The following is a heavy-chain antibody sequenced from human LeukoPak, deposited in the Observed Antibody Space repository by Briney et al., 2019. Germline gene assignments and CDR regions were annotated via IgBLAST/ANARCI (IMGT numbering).Heavy chain of an antibody. CDR1: GGSVSSGSYY. D-gene: IGHD3-9*01. Sequence: SETLSLTCTVSGGSVSSGSYYWSWMRQPPGKGLEWIGYIYYSGSTNYNPSLKSRVTISVDTSKNQFALKLSSVTAADTAVYYCARESSLYDILTGYSHDAFDIWGQGTMVTVSS. CDR2: IYYSGST. V-gene: IGHV4-61*01. J-gene: IGHJ3*02. CDR3: ARESSLYDILTGYSHDAFDI.